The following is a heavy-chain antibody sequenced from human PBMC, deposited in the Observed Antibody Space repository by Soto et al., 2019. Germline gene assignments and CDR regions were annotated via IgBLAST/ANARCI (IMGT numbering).Heavy chain of an antibody. Sequence: XSVKVSCKASGCRFINYYMHWVRQAPGQGFEWMGRISPKSGGTNYAQKFQGRVSLTWDTSLNTAYMELSSLMSEDTAVYYCARKTGYISDWYYFDLWGQGTQVTVSS. CDR3: ARKTGYISDWYYFDL. J-gene: IGHJ4*02. CDR1: GCRFINYY. CDR2: ISPKSGGT. V-gene: IGHV1-2*02. D-gene: IGHD3-9*01.